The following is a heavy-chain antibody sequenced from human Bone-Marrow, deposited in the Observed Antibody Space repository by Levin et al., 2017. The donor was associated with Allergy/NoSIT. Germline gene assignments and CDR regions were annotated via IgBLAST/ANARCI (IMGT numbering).Heavy chain of an antibody. Sequence: GGSLRLSCAASGFTFSSNSMTWVRQAPGKGLEWVSSIGTTGVNTYYADSVRGRFTISRDNSKNTVYLQLKSLRAEDTALYYCAKTTANPLIVLATHWRQGTLVTVSS. D-gene: IGHD2-8*01. J-gene: IGHJ4*01. CDR1: GFTFSSNS. CDR2: IGTTGVNT. CDR3: AKTTANPLIVLATH. V-gene: IGHV3-23*01.